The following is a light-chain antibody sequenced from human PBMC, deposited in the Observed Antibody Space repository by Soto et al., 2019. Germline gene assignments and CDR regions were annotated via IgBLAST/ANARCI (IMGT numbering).Light chain of an antibody. V-gene: IGKV3-15*01. CDR2: GAS. J-gene: IGKJ3*01. CDR1: QSVSSN. Sequence: EIVMTQSPASLCVSPGERATLPCRASQSVSSNLAWYQQKPGQAPRLLIYGASTRATGIPARFSGSASGTEFTLTISSLQSEDFAVYFCQHYNNWSGITFGPGTKVDI. CDR3: QHYNNWSGIT.